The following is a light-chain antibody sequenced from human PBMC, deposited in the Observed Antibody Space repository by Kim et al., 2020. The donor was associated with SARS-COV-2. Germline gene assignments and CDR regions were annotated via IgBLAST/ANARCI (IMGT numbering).Light chain of an antibody. CDR3: QQYNSYPVT. J-gene: IGKJ4*01. CDR2: DAS. V-gene: IGKV1D-16*01. Sequence: ASVGDRVTITCRASQGISSWLAWYQQKPEKAPKPLIYDASNLESGVPSRFSGSGSGTEFTLTISSLQPEDFATYYCQQYNSYPVTFGGGTKVDIK. CDR1: QGISSW.